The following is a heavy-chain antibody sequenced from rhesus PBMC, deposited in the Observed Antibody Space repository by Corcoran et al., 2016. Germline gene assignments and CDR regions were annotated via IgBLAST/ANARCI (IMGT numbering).Heavy chain of an antibody. V-gene: IGHV1-1*01. CDR2: ISPYNGNK. CDR1: GYTFTSYY. D-gene: IGHD1-44*02. CDR3: TRASGWELQRGFDY. Sequence: QVQLVQSGAEIKQPGASVKLSCKASGYTFTSYYMHWVRQAPGQSLEWIGLISPYNGNKGNAQNCQGRGTITTDTSTSTGYMELSSLRSEDTAVYYCTRASGWELQRGFDYWGQGVLVTVSS. J-gene: IGHJ4*01.